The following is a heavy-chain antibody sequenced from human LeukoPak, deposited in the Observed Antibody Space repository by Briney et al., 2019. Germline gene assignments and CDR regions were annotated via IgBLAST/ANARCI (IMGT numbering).Heavy chain of an antibody. CDR1: GYSFTTYW. CDR3: ARHFLPGTSEYWFDP. J-gene: IGHJ5*02. V-gene: IGHV5-51*01. Sequence: GESLKISCKGSGYSFTTYWIGWVRQMPGKGLEWMGIIYPGDSDTIYSPSFQGQVTISADKSISTAYLQWSGLKASDTAMYYCARHFLPGTSEYWFDPWGQGTLVTVSS. CDR2: IYPGDSDT. D-gene: IGHD1-1*01.